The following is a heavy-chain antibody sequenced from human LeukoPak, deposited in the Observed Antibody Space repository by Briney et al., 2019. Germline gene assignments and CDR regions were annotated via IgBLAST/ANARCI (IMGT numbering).Heavy chain of an antibody. CDR2: IRQDASAV. V-gene: IGHV3-7*04. D-gene: IGHD3-22*01. J-gene: IGHJ4*02. CDR1: GFAFSNYY. Sequence: GGSLRLSCAASGFAFSNYYMSWVRQAPGKGLEWVANIRQDASAVFQVDSLKGRFTVSRDNTKNSLYLQMSSLRVEDTAVYYCARWIHDSAAWRLDYWGRGALVTVSS. CDR3: ARWIHDSAAWRLDY.